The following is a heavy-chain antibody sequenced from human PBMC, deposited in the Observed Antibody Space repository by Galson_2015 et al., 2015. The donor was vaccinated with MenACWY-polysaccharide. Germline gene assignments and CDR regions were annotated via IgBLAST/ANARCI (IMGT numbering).Heavy chain of an antibody. CDR2: ISSTGGTI. CDR1: GFTFNSYE. D-gene: IGHD3-3*01. J-gene: IGHJ4*02. V-gene: IGHV3-48*03. Sequence: SLRLSCAASGFTFNSYEMNWVRHTPGKGLEWVSYISSTGGTIYYADSVKGRFTISRDNAKNSLYLQMNSLRAEDTAVYYCAKDLGITIVGVGDYWGQVTL. CDR3: AKDLGITIVGVGDY.